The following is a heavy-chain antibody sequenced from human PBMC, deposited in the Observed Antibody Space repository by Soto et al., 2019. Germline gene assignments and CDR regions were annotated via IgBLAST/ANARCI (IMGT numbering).Heavy chain of an antibody. CDR3: ARERTGTTSMDV. CDR1: GYTFTSYD. Sequence: QVQLVQSGAEVKKPGASVKXSCKASGYTFTSYDINWVRQATGQGLEWMGWMNPNSGNTGYAQKFRGRVTMTRNTSISTAYMELSSLRSEDTAVYYCARERTGTTSMDVWGQGTTVTVSS. D-gene: IGHD1-1*01. V-gene: IGHV1-8*01. CDR2: MNPNSGNT. J-gene: IGHJ6*02.